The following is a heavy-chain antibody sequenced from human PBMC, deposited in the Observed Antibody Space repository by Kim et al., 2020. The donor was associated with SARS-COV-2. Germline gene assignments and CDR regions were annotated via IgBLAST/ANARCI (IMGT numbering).Heavy chain of an antibody. D-gene: IGHD5-12*01. J-gene: IGHJ6*02. V-gene: IGHV4-59*13. CDR3: AREGERWLQFGRYYYGMDV. CDR2: IYYSGST. Sequence: SETLSLTCTVSGGSISSYYWSWIRQPPGKGLEWIGYIYYSGSTNYNPSLKSRVTISVDTSKNQFSLKLSSVTAADTAVYYCAREGERWLQFGRYYYGMDVWGQGTTVTVSS. CDR1: GGSISSYY.